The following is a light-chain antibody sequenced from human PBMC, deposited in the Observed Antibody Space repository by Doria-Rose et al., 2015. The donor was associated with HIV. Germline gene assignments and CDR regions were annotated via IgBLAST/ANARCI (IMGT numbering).Light chain of an antibody. Sequence: VLTQSPESLGMSLGERATLNCESNQSLLYTSKNYLAWYQQKPGQPPKLLIYWASTRQSGVPARFSGSGSGTDFTLTISSLEAEDVAAYYCQQYYDTPSFGPGTTVDIK. CDR2: WAS. V-gene: IGKV4-1*01. CDR3: QQYYDTPS. J-gene: IGKJ3*01. CDR1: QSLLYTSKNY.